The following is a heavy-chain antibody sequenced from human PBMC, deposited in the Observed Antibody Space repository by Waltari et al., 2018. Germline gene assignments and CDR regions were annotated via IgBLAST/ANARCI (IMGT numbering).Heavy chain of an antibody. V-gene: IGHV4-38-2*01. J-gene: IGHJ5*02. CDR1: GYSISSGYY. Sequence: QVQLQESGPGLVKPSETLSLTCAVSGYSISSGYYWGWIRQPPGKGLEWIGSIYHSGSTYYNPSLKSRVTISVDTSKNQFSLKLSSVTAADTAVYYCARVPMTTPKGWFDPWGQGTLVTVSS. CDR3: ARVPMTTPKGWFDP. D-gene: IGHD4-17*01. CDR2: IYHSGST.